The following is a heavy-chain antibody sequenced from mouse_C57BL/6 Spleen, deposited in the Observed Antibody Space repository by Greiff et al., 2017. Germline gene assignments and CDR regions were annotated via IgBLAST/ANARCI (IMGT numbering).Heavy chain of an antibody. CDR1: GYNIKDYY. CDR2: IDPEDGDT. J-gene: IGHJ2*01. D-gene: IGHD1-1*01. CDR3: ARYDDGSSHDD. V-gene: IGHV14-2*01. Sequence: EVQLQQPGAELVKPGASVKLSCTASGYNIKDYYMHWVKQRPGQGLEWIGRIDPEDGDTKYTPKFQGKATLTADTSSNTAYLQLSSLTSEDTAVYYCARYDDGSSHDDWGQGTTLTVSS.